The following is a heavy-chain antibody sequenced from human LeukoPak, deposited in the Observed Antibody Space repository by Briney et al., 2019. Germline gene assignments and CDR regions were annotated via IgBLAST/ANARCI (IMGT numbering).Heavy chain of an antibody. D-gene: IGHD3-10*01. CDR1: GYTLTELS. CDR2: FDPEDGET. Sequence: ASVKVSCKVSGYTLTELSMHWVRQAPGKGLEWMGGFDPEDGETIYAQKFQGRVTMTEDTSTDTAYMELSSLRSEDTAAYYCATGLMVRGVITLYYYYGMDVWGQGTTVTVSS. V-gene: IGHV1-24*01. J-gene: IGHJ6*02. CDR3: ATGLMVRGVITLYYYYGMDV.